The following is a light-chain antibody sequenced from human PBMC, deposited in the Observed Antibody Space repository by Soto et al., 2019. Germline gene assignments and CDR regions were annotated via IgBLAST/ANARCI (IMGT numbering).Light chain of an antibody. J-gene: IGKJ1*01. Sequence: DIPRTQSPSSLSASMGDRDTITYRKSQPISDYLNWYQQKPGKAPSLXIHTSSNLQTGVPSRFSGTGSGPDFTRTISSLQPEDFATYYCQQSYSTLWTFGQGTKV. CDR2: TSS. CDR1: QPISDY. CDR3: QQSYSTLWT. V-gene: IGKV1-39*01.